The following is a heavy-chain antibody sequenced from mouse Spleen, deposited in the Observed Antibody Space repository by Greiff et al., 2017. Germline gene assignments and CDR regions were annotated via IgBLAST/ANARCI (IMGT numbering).Heavy chain of an antibody. V-gene: IGHV5-17*01. D-gene: IGHD2-10*02. J-gene: IGHJ3*01. CDR3: ARAYGNYVPPFAY. CDR2: ISSGSSTI. Sequence: EVQGVESGGGLVKPGGSLKLSCAASGFTFSDYGMHWVRQAPEKGLEWVAYISSGSSTIYYADTVKGRFTISRDNAKNTLFLQMTSLRSEDTAMYYCARAYGNYVPPFAYWGQGTLVTVSA. CDR1: GFTFSDYG.